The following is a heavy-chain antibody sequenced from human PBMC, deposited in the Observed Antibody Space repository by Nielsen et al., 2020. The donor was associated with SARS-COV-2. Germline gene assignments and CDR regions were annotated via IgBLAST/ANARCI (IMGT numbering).Heavy chain of an antibody. CDR1: GGTFSSYA. J-gene: IGHJ6*02. CDR3: ARTTPEGLGGMDV. D-gene: IGHD1-14*01. V-gene: IGHV1-69*05. CDR2: IIPIFGTA. Sequence: SVKVSCKASGGTFSSYAISWVRQAPGQGLEWMGGIIPIFGTANYAQNLQGRVTMTTDTSTRTVYMELSSLKYENTAMYYCARTTPEGLGGMDVWGPGTVVTVSS.